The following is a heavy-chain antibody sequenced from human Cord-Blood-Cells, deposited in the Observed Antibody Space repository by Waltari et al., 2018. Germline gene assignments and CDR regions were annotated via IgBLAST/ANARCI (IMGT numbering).Heavy chain of an antibody. D-gene: IGHD6-6*01. CDR3: ARDLEDSSSEDYFDY. CDR2: INQNSGGR. CDR1: GYTFTGYY. Sequence: QGQLVQSRAEVKKPGAAVKVSCKAAGYTFTGYYMHSVRQATGQGLEWMRWINQNSGGRNYAQKFQGRVTMTRDTAISTAYMEVSRLRSDDTAVYYCARDLEDSSSEDYFDYWGQGTLVTVSS. V-gene: IGHV1-2*02. J-gene: IGHJ4*02.